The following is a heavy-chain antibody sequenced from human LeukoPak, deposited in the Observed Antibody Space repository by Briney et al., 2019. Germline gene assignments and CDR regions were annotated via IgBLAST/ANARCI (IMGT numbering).Heavy chain of an antibody. V-gene: IGHV1-18*01. J-gene: IGHJ4*02. Sequence: GASVTVSCTASGYTFTSYGISWVRQAPGQGLEWMGWISAYNGNTNYAQKLQGRVTVTTDTSTSTAYMELRSLRSDDTAVYYCARGDRGGWYYDSSGYFNYFDYWGQGTLVTVSS. CDR3: ARGDRGGWYYDSSGYFNYFDY. D-gene: IGHD3-22*01. CDR2: ISAYNGNT. CDR1: GYTFTSYG.